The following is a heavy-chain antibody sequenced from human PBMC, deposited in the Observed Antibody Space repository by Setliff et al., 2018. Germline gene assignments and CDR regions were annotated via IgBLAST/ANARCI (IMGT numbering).Heavy chain of an antibody. J-gene: IGHJ6*04. Sequence: QPGGSLRLSCAASALTFSNHGIHWVRQAPGKGLEWVSDISSSSSTIYYADSVKGRFTISRDNAQNSLYLQMNSLRAEDTAVYYCARSYNFWSGPALDVWGKGTTVTVSS. D-gene: IGHD3-3*01. CDR1: ALTFSNHG. V-gene: IGHV3-48*01. CDR2: ISSSSSTI. CDR3: ARSYNFWSGPALDV.